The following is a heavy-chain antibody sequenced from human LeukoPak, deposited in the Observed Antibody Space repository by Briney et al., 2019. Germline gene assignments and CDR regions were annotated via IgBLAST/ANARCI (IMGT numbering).Heavy chain of an antibody. V-gene: IGHV3-30*02. CDR2: IRSDGSNK. CDR1: GFTFGSYG. J-gene: IGHJ4*02. D-gene: IGHD3-10*01. Sequence: PGGSLRLSCAASGFTFGSYGMHWVRQAPGKGLEWVTFIRSDGSNKYYADSVKGRFTISRDNSKNTLYLQMNSLRAEDTAVYYCAKDLHYGSADYWGQGTLVTVSS. CDR3: AKDLHYGSADY.